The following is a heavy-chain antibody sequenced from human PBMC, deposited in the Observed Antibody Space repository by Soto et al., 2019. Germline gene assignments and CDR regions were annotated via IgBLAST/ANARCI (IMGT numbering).Heavy chain of an antibody. CDR1: GYTFTSYA. V-gene: IGHV1-3*01. J-gene: IGHJ5*02. CDR3: ARAAVTIFGVVINWFDP. CDR2: INAGNGNT. D-gene: IGHD3-3*01. Sequence: GASVKVSCKASGYTFTSYAMHWVRQAPGQRLEWMGWINAGNGNTKYSQKFQGRVTITRDTSASTAYMELSSLRSEDTAVYYCARAAVTIFGVVINWFDPWGQGTLGTV.